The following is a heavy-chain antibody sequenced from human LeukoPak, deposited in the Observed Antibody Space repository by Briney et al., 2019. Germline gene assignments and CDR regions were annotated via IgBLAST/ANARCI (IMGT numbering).Heavy chain of an antibody. D-gene: IGHD6-19*01. J-gene: IGHJ4*02. CDR2: INHSGST. Sequence: PAESLSLTCAVYGPSFSGYYWSWVRQPPGKGLEWIGEINHSGSTNYYPSLKSRVTISGDTPKNHFSLKLSSVTAADTAVYYCARGTGWYDYWGQGTLVTVSS. V-gene: IGHV4-34*01. CDR3: ARGTGWYDY. CDR1: GPSFSGYY.